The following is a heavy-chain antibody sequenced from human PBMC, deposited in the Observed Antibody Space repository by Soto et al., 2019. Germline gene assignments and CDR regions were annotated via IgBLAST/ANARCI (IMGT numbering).Heavy chain of an antibody. CDR3: ARETSYDFWSGPQTMDV. D-gene: IGHD3-3*01. Sequence: PGGSLRLSCAPSGFTFSSYVMHWVRQAPGKGLEWVAVVHYDGTKKYYADSVRGRFTISRDNSENILYLQMNSLRPDDTAVYFCARETSYDFWSGPQTMDVWGQGTTVTGSS. J-gene: IGHJ6*02. V-gene: IGHV3-33*01. CDR1: GFTFSSYV. CDR2: VHYDGTKK.